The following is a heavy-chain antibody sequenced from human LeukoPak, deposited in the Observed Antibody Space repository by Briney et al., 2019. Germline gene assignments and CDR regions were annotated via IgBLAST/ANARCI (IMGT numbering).Heavy chain of an antibody. V-gene: IGHV1-18*01. J-gene: IGHJ4*02. CDR1: GYTFTSYG. D-gene: IGHD3-22*01. CDR2: ISAYNGNT. Sequence: ASVMVSCKASGYTFTSYGISWVRQAPGQGLEWMGWISAYNGNTNYAQKLQGRVTMTTDTSTSTAYMELRSLRSDDTAVYYCARVRTTHYYDSSGYSDYFDYWGQGTLVTVSS. CDR3: ARVRTTHYYDSSGYSDYFDY.